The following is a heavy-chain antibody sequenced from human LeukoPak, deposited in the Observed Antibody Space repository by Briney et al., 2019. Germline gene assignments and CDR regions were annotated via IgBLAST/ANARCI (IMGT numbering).Heavy chain of an antibody. D-gene: IGHD1-26*01. V-gene: IGHV3-21*01. Sequence: GGSLTLSCAGSGFAFSIDGMNWVRQAPGKGLEWVSSISPDSNFIYQADSVKGRFTISRDNAKNSLYLQMEGLRVEDTAVYYCTNFQTVGVKPFEHWGQGTLVTVSS. CDR3: TNFQTVGVKPFEH. CDR2: ISPDSNFI. J-gene: IGHJ5*02. CDR1: GFAFSIDG.